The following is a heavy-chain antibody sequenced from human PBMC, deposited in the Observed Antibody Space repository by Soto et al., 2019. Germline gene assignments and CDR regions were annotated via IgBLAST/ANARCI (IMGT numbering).Heavy chain of an antibody. D-gene: IGHD1-20*01. Sequence: QITLKESGPTLLNPTQTLTLTCTFSGFSLSTSGVGVGWIRQPPGKALESLALIYWDDDRRYNPSLKSRLANTKDTSKNQVVLTMTNVDPMDTATYYCAHRRGGYNWNDGDFDYWGQGTLVTVSS. V-gene: IGHV2-5*02. CDR2: IYWDDDR. CDR3: AHRRGGYNWNDGDFDY. CDR1: GFSLSTSGVG. J-gene: IGHJ4*02.